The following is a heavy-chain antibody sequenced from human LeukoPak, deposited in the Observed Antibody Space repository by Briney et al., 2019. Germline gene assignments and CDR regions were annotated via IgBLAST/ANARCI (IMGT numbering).Heavy chain of an antibody. CDR3: ARDARATFDY. CDR1: GFSFSNYW. D-gene: IGHD5-12*01. V-gene: IGHV3-7*01. CDR2: IKQDGSEK. Sequence: GGSLTLTCAASGFSFSNYWMSWVGQPPARGLEWVASIKQDGSEKHYVHSVKGRFTISKDNAKNALYLQMSSLRAEDTAVYYCARDARATFDYWGQGTVVTVSS. J-gene: IGHJ4*02.